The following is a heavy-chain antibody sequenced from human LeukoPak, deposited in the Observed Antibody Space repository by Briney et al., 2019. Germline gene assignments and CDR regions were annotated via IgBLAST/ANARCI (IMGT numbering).Heavy chain of an antibody. V-gene: IGHV4-59*11. CDR2: VYYSGTT. Sequence: SETLSLTCTVSGGSITSHHGSWIRQPPGKGLEWIGNVYYSGTTIYNPSLKSRVTISVDTAKNQFSLRLISVTAADAAVYYCASDSSGYHWFDYWGQGTLVTVSS. D-gene: IGHD3-22*01. CDR1: GGSITSHH. J-gene: IGHJ4*02. CDR3: ASDSSGYHWFDY.